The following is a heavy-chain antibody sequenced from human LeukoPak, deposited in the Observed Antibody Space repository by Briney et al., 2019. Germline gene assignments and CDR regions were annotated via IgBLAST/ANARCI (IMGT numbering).Heavy chain of an antibody. D-gene: IGHD1-14*01. V-gene: IGHV1-18*01. CDR1: GYTFTSYG. J-gene: IGHJ4*02. Sequence: GASVKVSYKASGYTFTSYGISWVRQAAGQGLEWMGWISAYNGNTNYAQKLQGRVTMTTDTSTSTAYMELRSLRSDDTAVYYCARGYLFNGQEPPRRFDYWGQGTLVNVSS. CDR3: ARGYLFNGQEPPRRFDY. CDR2: ISAYNGNT.